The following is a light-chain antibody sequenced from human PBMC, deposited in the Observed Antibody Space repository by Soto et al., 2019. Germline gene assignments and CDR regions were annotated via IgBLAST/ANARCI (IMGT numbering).Light chain of an antibody. CDR2: DVS. Sequence: QSALTQPASVSGSPGQSINISCTGTSSDVGGYNYVSWYQHHPGKAPKLIIYDVSNRPSGVSNPFSGSKSGNTASLTISGLQPEDEADYYCSSYTTSNTRQIVFGTGPKLTVL. CDR3: SSYTTSNTRQIV. J-gene: IGLJ1*01. V-gene: IGLV2-14*03. CDR1: SSDVGGYNY.